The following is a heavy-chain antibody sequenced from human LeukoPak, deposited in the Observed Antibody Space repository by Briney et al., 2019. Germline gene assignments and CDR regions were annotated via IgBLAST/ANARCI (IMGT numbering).Heavy chain of an antibody. Sequence: SVKVSCKASGGTFSSYAISWVRQAPGQGLEWMGRIIPIFGTANYAQKFQGRVTITTDESTSTAYMELSSLRSEDTAVYYCARGPYYDSSGNYFPFDYWGQGTLVTVSS. CDR3: ARGPYYDSSGNYFPFDY. CDR2: IIPIFGTA. CDR1: GGTFSSYA. J-gene: IGHJ4*02. D-gene: IGHD3-22*01. V-gene: IGHV1-69*05.